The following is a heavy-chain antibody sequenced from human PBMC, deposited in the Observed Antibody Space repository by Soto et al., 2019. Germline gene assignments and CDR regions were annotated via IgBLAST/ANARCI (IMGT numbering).Heavy chain of an antibody. CDR3: ATEGGAEPGTGGPDY. J-gene: IGHJ4*02. D-gene: IGHD3-10*01. CDR1: GLTFSDYI. Sequence: QVQLVESGGGVVQPGRSLRLSCVASGLTFSDYIMHWVRQAPGKGLEWVALIWSDGSDKFYADSVKGRFTVSRDNSKNTLYLQVNSRRAEDTAMYYCATEGGAEPGTGGPDYWGQGTLVIVSS. V-gene: IGHV3-33*01. CDR2: IWSDGSDK.